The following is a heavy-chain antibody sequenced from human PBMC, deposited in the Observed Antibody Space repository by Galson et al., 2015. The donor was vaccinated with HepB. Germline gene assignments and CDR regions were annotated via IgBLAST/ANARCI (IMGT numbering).Heavy chain of an antibody. V-gene: IGHV3-23*01. CDR3: ATDTARGLWIDY. D-gene: IGHD5-18*01. Sequence: SLRLSCAASGFTFRSYAMSWVRQAPGKGLEWVSAISGSGGSTYYADSVKGRFTISRDNSKNTLYLQMNSLRAEDTAVYYCATDTARGLWIDYWGRGTLVTVSS. CDR1: GFTFRSYA. J-gene: IGHJ4*02. CDR2: ISGSGGST.